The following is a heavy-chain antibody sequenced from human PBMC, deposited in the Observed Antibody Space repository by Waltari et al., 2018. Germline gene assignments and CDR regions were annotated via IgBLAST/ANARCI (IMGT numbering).Heavy chain of an antibody. Sequence: EVQLVESGGGLVQPGGSLRLSCAASGFTFSSYAMSWVRQAPGKGLEWVSAISGSGGSTYYADSVKGRFTISRDNSKNSLYLQMNSLRAEDTAVYYCAARFLEWLQFPPDAFDIWGQGTMVTVSS. CDR3: AARFLEWLQFPPDAFDI. D-gene: IGHD3-3*01. V-gene: IGHV3-23*04. CDR2: ISGSGGST. CDR1: GFTFSSYA. J-gene: IGHJ3*02.